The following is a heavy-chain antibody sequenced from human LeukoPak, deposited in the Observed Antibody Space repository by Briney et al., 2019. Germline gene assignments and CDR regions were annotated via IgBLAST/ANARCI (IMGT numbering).Heavy chain of an antibody. D-gene: IGHD5/OR15-5a*01. CDR2: IYYSGST. V-gene: IGHV4-30-4*01. J-gene: IGHJ5*02. CDR1: GGPISSGDYY. Sequence: SETLSLTCTVSGGPISSGDYYWSWIRQPPGKGLEWIGYIYYSGSTYYNSSLKRRFTITVDTSKNQFSLTLSSVTAADTAVYYCARAFGLRGWFDPWGQGTLVTVSS. CDR3: ARAFGLRGWFDP.